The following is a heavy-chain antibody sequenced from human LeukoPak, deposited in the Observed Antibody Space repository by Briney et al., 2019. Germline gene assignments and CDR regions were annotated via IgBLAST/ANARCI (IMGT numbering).Heavy chain of an antibody. D-gene: IGHD3-9*01. CDR3: ASPGAYYDILTAREPHFDY. CDR1: GGSISSSSYY. Sequence: SETLSLTCTVSGGSISSSSYYWGWIRQPPGKGLEWIGSIYYSGSTYYNPSLKSRVTISVDTSKNQFSLKLSSVTAADTAVYYCASPGAYYDILTAREPHFDYWGQGTLVTVSS. J-gene: IGHJ4*02. CDR2: IYYSGST. V-gene: IGHV4-39*07.